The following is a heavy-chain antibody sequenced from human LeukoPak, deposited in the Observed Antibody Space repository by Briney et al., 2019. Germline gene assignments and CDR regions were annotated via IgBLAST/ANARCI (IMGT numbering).Heavy chain of an antibody. J-gene: IGHJ4*02. Sequence: GGSLRLSCAASGFTFSRYEMNWVRQAPGKGLEWVSYISSSGSTIYYADSVKGRFTISRDNAKNSLYLQMHSLRAEDTAVYYCATRHYYYGSGSYNSWGQGTLVTVSS. D-gene: IGHD3-10*01. V-gene: IGHV3-48*03. CDR3: ATRHYYYGSGSYNS. CDR1: GFTFSRYE. CDR2: ISSSGSTI.